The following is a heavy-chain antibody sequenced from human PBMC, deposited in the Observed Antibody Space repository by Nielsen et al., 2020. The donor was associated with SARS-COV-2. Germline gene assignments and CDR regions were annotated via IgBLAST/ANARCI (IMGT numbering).Heavy chain of an antibody. CDR2: IYYSGST. CDR1: GGSISSYY. D-gene: IGHD3-22*01. J-gene: IGHJ4*02. Sequence: SETLSLTCTVSGGSISSYYWSWIRQPPGKGLEWIGYIYYSGSTNYNPSLKSRVTISVDTSKNQFSLKLSSVTAADTAVYYCARGRDYYDSSGYRKYYFDYWGQGTLVTVSS. CDR3: ARGRDYYDSSGYRKYYFDY. V-gene: IGHV4-59*08.